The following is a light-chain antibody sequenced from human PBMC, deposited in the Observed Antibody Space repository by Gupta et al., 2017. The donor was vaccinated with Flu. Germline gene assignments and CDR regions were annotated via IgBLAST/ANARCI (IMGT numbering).Light chain of an antibody. J-gene: IGKJ1*01. CDR3: QQSNDVPRT. Sequence: DIQVAQSPPSLSASVGDRITITCRTSQSVKNYLNWYQQRPGKAPRLLIYTAASLHTGVPSRFSGSGSGTNFTPTISGLQPEDIATYYCQQSNDVPRTFGRGTKVEV. CDR1: QSVKNY. CDR2: TAA. V-gene: IGKV1-39*01.